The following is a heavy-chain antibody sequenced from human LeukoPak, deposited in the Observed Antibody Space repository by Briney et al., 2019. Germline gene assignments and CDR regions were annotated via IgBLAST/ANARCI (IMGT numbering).Heavy chain of an antibody. Sequence: SETLSLTCTVSGGSISSYYWSWIRQPPGKGLEWIGYIYYSGSTNYNPSLKSRVTISVDTSKNQFSLKLGSVTAADTAVYYCASLYYYDSSGYSEPNLFDYWGQGTLVTVSS. CDR1: GGSISSYY. CDR2: IYYSGST. V-gene: IGHV4-59*01. J-gene: IGHJ4*02. CDR3: ASLYYYDSSGYSEPNLFDY. D-gene: IGHD3-22*01.